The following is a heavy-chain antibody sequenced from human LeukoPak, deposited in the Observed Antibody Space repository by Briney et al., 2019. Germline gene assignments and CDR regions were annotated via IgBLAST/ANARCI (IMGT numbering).Heavy chain of an antibody. J-gene: IGHJ6*03. CDR3: AREKEDKSLVWVGDLRKYYYYYMDV. CDR2: INWNGGST. Sequence: GGSLRLSCAASGFTFDDYGMSWVRQAPGKGLEWVSGINWNGGSTGYADSVKGRFTISRDNAKNSLYLQMNSLRADDTAVYYCAREKEDKSLVWVGDLRKYYYYYMDVWGKGTTVTVSS. CDR1: GFTFDDYG. D-gene: IGHD3-10*01. V-gene: IGHV3-20*04.